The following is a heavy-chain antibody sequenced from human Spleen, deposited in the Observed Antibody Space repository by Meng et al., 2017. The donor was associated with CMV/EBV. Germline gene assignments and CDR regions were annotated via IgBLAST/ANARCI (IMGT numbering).Heavy chain of an antibody. D-gene: IGHD3-16*02. Sequence: GFSRTNSAVGVGWISQRPGKALEWLALVYWNDDKRYSPSLKSRLTITKDTSKNQVVLTMTNMDPVDTATYYCAHYLDYVWGSYPFDPWGQGTLVTSPQ. CDR1: GFSRTNSAVG. V-gene: IGHV2-5*01. CDR2: VYWNDDK. J-gene: IGHJ5*02. CDR3: AHYLDYVWGSYPFDP.